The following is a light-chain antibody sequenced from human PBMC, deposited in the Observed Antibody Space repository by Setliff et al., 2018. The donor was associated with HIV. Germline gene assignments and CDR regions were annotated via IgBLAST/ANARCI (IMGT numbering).Light chain of an antibody. V-gene: IGLV2-14*03. CDR3: SSYTGTSTFV. J-gene: IGLJ1*01. CDR1: SSDVGHNNY. Sequence: QSALTQPASVSGSPGQSITISCTGTSSDVGHNNYVSWYQQHPGKAPQLIIFDVTKRPSGVSNRLSGSKSGNTASLTISGLQAEDEGDYYCSSYTGTSTFVFGTGTRSPS. CDR2: DVT.